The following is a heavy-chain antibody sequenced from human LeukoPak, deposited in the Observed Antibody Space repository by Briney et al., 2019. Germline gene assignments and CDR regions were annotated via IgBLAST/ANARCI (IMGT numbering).Heavy chain of an antibody. J-gene: IGHJ4*02. V-gene: IGHV3-48*04. Sequence: HSGGSLRLSCAASGFTFSSYSMNWVRQAPGKGLEWVSYISSSGSTIYYADSVKGRFTISRDNAKNSLYLQMNSLRAEDTAVYYCARDRGRSGWFFLDYWGQGTLVTVSS. D-gene: IGHD6-19*01. CDR1: GFTFSSYS. CDR2: ISSSGSTI. CDR3: ARDRGRSGWFFLDY.